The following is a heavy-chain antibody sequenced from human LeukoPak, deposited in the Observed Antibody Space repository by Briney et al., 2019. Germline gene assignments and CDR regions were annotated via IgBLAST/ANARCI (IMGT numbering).Heavy chain of an antibody. CDR3: ARTGSSGYYYDYYYYYYMDV. V-gene: IGHV4-39*01. CDR1: GGSISSSSYY. Sequence: SETLSLTCTVSGGSISSSSYYWGWIRQPPGKGLEWIGRIYYSGSTYYNPSLKSRVTISVDTSRNQSSLKLSSVTAADTAVYYCARTGSSGYYYDYYYYYYMDVWGKGTTVTVSS. D-gene: IGHD3-22*01. CDR2: IYYSGST. J-gene: IGHJ6*03.